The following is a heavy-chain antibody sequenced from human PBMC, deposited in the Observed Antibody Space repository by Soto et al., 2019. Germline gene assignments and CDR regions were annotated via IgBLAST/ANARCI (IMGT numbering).Heavy chain of an antibody. D-gene: IGHD3-3*01. CDR2: ICYSGST. V-gene: IGHV4-61*01. CDR3: ARGVYDFWSGPYYYYGMDV. CDR1: GGSVSSGSYY. Sequence: QVQLQESGPGLVKPSETLSLTCTVSGGSVSSGSYYWSWIRQPPGKGLEWIGYICYSGSTNYNPSLKSRVTISVDTSKNQFSLKLSSVTAADTAVYYCARGVYDFWSGPYYYYGMDVWGQGTTVTVSS. J-gene: IGHJ6*02.